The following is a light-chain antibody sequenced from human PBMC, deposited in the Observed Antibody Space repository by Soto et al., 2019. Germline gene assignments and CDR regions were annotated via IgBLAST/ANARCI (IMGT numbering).Light chain of an antibody. CDR2: EGS. CDR3: CSYAHTSTVV. V-gene: IGLV2-23*01. CDR1: SSDVRSYNL. Sequence: QSALTQPASVSGSPGQSITISCTGTSSDVRSYNLVSWYQHHPGKAPKLMIYEGSKRPSGVSNRFSGSKSGNTASLTISGLQAEDEADYYCCSYAHTSTVVFGGGTKLTVL. J-gene: IGLJ2*01.